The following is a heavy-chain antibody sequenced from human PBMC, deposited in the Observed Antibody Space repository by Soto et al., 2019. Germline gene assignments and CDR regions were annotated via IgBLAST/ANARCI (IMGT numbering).Heavy chain of an antibody. V-gene: IGHV4-34*01. CDR1: GGSFSGYY. CDR3: ARGYGEFDY. J-gene: IGHJ4*02. CDR2: INHSGST. Sequence: SETLSLTCAVYGGSFSGYYWSWIRQPPGKGLEWIGEINHSGSTNYNPSLKSRVTISVDTSKNQFSLKLSSVTAADTAVYYCARGYGEFDYWGQGTLVTVSS. D-gene: IGHD3-10*01.